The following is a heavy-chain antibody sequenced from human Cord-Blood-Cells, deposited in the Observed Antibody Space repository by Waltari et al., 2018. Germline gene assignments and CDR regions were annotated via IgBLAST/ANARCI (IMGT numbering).Heavy chain of an antibody. V-gene: IGHV3-33*01. CDR3: ARGTAGLYFDY. CDR1: GFTFSSYG. J-gene: IGHJ4*02. Sequence: QVQLVESGGGVVQPGRSLRLSCAASGFTFSSYGMHWVRQAPGKGLEWVAVIWYDGSNKYYADSVKGRFTISRDNSKNTLYLQMNSLRAEDTAVYYCARGTAGLYFDYWGQGTLVTVSS. CDR2: IWYDGSNK. D-gene: IGHD6-13*01.